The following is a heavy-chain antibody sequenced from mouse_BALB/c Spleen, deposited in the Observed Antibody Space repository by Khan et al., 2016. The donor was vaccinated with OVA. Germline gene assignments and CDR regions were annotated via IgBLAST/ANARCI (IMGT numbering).Heavy chain of an antibody. V-gene: IGHV2-9*02. Sequence: VQLQESGPGLVAPSQSLSITCTVSGFSLPSYGVHWVRQPPGKGLEWLGVIWAGGSTNSNSALMSRLSISKDNSKSQVFLKMNSRQTNDTARYYWARLEDIWGQGTTLTVSS. J-gene: IGHJ2*01. D-gene: IGHD1-3*01. CDR1: GFSLPSYG. CDR2: IWAGGST. CDR3: ARLEDI.